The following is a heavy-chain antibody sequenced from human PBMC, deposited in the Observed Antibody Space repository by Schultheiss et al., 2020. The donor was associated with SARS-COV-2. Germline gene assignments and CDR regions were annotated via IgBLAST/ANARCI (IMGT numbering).Heavy chain of an antibody. CDR1: GFTFSDYS. CDR3: ARDRGATPLFGY. Sequence: GESLKISCAASGFTFSDYSMNWVRQAPGKGLEWVAVIWYDGSNKYYADSVKGRFTISRDNSKNTLYLQMNSLRAEDTAVYYCARDRGATPLFGYWGQGTLVTVSS. CDR2: IWYDGSNK. J-gene: IGHJ4*02. D-gene: IGHD1-26*01. V-gene: IGHV3-33*08.